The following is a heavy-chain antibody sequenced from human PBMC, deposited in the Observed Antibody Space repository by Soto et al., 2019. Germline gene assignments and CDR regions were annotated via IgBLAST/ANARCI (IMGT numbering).Heavy chain of an antibody. D-gene: IGHD3-10*01. CDR2: ISISGGNT. V-gene: IGHV3-23*01. Sequence: LSSEASGFSFSNYAMRWVRQGPGKGLEWVSGISISGGNTYYADSVKGRFTISRDNSKNTLYLQMNNLRAGVTAVYYCADGGERSFNFVYWRQGTLVTVSS. CDR3: ADGGERSFNFVY. J-gene: IGHJ4*02. CDR1: GFSFSNYA.